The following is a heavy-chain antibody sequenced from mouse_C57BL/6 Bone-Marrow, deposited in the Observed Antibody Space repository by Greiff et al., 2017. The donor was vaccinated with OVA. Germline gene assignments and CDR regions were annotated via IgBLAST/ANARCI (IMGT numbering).Heavy chain of an antibody. Sequence: QVQLQQSGAELVKPGASVKISCKASGYAFSSYWMNWVKQRPGKGLEWIGQIYPGDGDTNYNGKFKGKATLTADKSSSTAYMQLSSLTSEDSAVYFCARGGYYEAFDYWGQGTTLTVSS. CDR3: ARGGYYEAFDY. V-gene: IGHV1-80*01. CDR1: GYAFSSYW. CDR2: IYPGDGDT. D-gene: IGHD2-4*01. J-gene: IGHJ2*01.